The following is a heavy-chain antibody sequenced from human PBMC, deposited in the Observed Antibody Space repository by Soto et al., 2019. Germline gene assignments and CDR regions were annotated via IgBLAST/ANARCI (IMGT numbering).Heavy chain of an antibody. CDR2: ISYDGSNK. J-gene: IGHJ6*02. CDR3: AKDVGGDRLNYYYGMDV. D-gene: IGHD2-21*02. CDR1: GFTFSSYG. Sequence: GGSLRLSCAASGFTFSSYGMHWVRQAPGKGLEWVAVISYDGSNKYYADSVKGRFTISRDNSKNTLYLQMNSLRAEDTAVYYCAKDVGGDRLNYYYGMDVWGQGTTVTVSS. V-gene: IGHV3-30*18.